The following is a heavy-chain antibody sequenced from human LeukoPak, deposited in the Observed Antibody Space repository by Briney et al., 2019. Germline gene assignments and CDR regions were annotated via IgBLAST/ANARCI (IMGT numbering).Heavy chain of an antibody. CDR3: ARDSIAVVGTDY. Sequence: GGSLRLSCAASGFTVSSNYMTWVRQAPGKGLEWVSVIYSGGSTYCADSVKGRFTISRDNSRSTLYLQMNSLRGGDTAVYYCARDSIAVVGTDYWGQGTLVTVSS. CDR1: GFTVSSNY. J-gene: IGHJ4*02. D-gene: IGHD6-19*01. CDR2: IYSGGST. V-gene: IGHV3-66*01.